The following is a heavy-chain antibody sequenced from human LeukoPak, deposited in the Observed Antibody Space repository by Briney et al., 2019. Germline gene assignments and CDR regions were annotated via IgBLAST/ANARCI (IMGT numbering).Heavy chain of an antibody. D-gene: IGHD3-9*01. CDR1: GGSISSGSYY. CDR2: IYYSGST. CDR3: ARYYDIVTGYFPAGIDY. J-gene: IGHJ4*02. V-gene: IGHV4-39*01. Sequence: PSETLSLTCAVSGGSISSGSYYGGWIRHPPGEGLEWVGSIYYSGSTYYNPSLKSRVTISVDTSKNQFSLKLSSVTAADTAVYYCARYYDIVTGYFPAGIDYWGQGTLVTVSS.